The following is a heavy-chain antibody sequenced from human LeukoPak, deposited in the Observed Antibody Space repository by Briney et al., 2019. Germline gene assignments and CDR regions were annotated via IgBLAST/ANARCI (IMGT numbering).Heavy chain of an antibody. V-gene: IGHV4-39*07. Sequence: PSETLSLTCTVSGGSISSSSYYWGWIRQPPGKGLEWIGNIYYSGSTNYNPSLKSRVPISVDTSKNQFSLKLRSVTAADPAVYYCARDRYYYDSSGYSLFEYWGQGTLVTVSS. CDR3: ARDRYYYDSSGYSLFEY. CDR2: IYYSGST. D-gene: IGHD3-22*01. CDR1: GGSISSSSYY. J-gene: IGHJ4*02.